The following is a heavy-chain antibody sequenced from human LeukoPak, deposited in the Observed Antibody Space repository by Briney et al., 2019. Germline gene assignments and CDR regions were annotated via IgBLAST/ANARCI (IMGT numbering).Heavy chain of an antibody. CDR2: IYHSGST. CDR3: ASRIVGATSLGFDY. CDR1: GGSFSSYY. V-gene: IGHV4-34*01. Sequence: SETLSLTCAVYGGSFSSYYWSWIRQPPGKGLEWIGEIYHSGSTNYNPSLKSRVAISVDKSKNQFSLKLSSVTAADTAVYYCASRIVGATSLGFDYWGQGTLVTVSS. J-gene: IGHJ4*02. D-gene: IGHD1-26*01.